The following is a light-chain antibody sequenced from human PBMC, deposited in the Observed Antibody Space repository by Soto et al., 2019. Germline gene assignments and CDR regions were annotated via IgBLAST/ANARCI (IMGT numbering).Light chain of an antibody. CDR2: KAS. V-gene: IGKV1-5*03. CDR1: QTISSW. CDR3: QQYGGSPRT. J-gene: IGKJ1*01. Sequence: DIQMTQSPSTLSGSVGDRVTITCRASQTISSWLAWYQQKPGKAPKLLIYKASTLKSGAPSRFSGSGSGTDFTLTITRLEPEDFAVYYCQQYGGSPRTFGQGTKVDIK.